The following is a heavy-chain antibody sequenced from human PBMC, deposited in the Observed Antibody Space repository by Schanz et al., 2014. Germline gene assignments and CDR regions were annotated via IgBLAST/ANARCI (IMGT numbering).Heavy chain of an antibody. CDR1: RYPFTAYY. J-gene: IGHJ3*02. Sequence: QVHLVQSGSEVKKPGASVKVSCKASRYPFTAYYMHWVRQAPGQGLEWMGRINPNSGDTNYAQKFQGRVTMTRDTSTSTAYMELSRLRSDDTAVYYCARNIIPTARAYDIWGQGTMVTVSS. D-gene: IGHD6-6*01. CDR2: INPNSGDT. V-gene: IGHV1-2*06. CDR3: ARNIIPTARAYDI.